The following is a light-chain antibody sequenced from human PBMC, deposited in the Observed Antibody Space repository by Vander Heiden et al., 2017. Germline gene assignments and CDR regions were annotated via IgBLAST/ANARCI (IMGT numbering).Light chain of an antibody. Sequence: DIVLTQSPGSLALPLGERATINCKSSQTVLNSANNKNYLAWFQHKPGQPPKLLLYWASTREAGVPDRCSGGGSGTDFTLTISGLQPEDVAVYYCQQYVGAVTFGQGTKVEIK. J-gene: IGKJ2*01. CDR3: QQYVGAVT. CDR2: WAS. CDR1: QTVLNSANNKNY. V-gene: IGKV4-1*01.